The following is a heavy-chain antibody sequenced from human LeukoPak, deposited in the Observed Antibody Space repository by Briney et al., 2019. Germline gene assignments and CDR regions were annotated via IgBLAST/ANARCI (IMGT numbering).Heavy chain of an antibody. Sequence: TGGSLRLSCAASGFTFSSYSMNWDRQAPGKGLEWVSYISSSSSTIYYADSVKGRFTISRDNAKNSLYLQMNSLRAEDTAVYYCARAKRNGFDIWGQGTMISVSS. V-gene: IGHV3-48*01. CDR2: ISSSSSTI. CDR3: ARAKRNGFDI. J-gene: IGHJ3*02. CDR1: GFTFSSYS.